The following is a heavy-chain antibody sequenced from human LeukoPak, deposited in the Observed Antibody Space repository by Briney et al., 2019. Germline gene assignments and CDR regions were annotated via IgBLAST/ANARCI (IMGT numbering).Heavy chain of an antibody. CDR2: ISHDGSNK. Sequence: GGSLRLSCAASGFTFSSYAMYWVRQAPGNGLEWVALISHDGSNKYYADSVKGRFTISRDNSKNTLYLQMNSLRTEDTAVYYCARSPITVTTLGYWGQRTLVTVSS. CDR3: ARSPITVTTLGY. V-gene: IGHV3-30-3*01. D-gene: IGHD4-17*01. CDR1: GFTFSSYA. J-gene: IGHJ4*02.